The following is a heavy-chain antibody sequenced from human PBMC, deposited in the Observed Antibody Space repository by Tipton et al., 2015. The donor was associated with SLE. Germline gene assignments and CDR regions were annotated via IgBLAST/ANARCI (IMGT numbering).Heavy chain of an antibody. V-gene: IGHV3-30*02. CDR2: IRYDGSDK. J-gene: IGHJ2*01. CDR3: AGSSRWYFDL. CDR1: GFTFSSYA. Sequence: SLRLSCAASGFTFSSYAMHWVRQAPGKGLEWVSFIRYDGSDKFYVDSVKGRFTISRDNAKNSLYLQMNSLRAEDTAVYYCAGSSRWYFDLWGRGTLVTVSS. D-gene: IGHD6-6*01.